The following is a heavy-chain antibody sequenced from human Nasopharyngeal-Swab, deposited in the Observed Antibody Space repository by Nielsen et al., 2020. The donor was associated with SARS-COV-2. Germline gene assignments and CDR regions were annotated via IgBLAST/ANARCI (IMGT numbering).Heavy chain of an antibody. Sequence: ASVQVSCKASGYTLSTYAMYWVRHAPGQRPEFMGWLNAGRGNTYYSQKFQGRVRISRDTSANTVYVELSRLRSADTAVYYCARVPAVAASRIDYWGQGTLVTVSS. J-gene: IGHJ4*02. V-gene: IGHV1-3*01. CDR2: LNAGRGNT. CDR3: ARVPAVAASRIDY. D-gene: IGHD6-19*01. CDR1: GYTLSTYA.